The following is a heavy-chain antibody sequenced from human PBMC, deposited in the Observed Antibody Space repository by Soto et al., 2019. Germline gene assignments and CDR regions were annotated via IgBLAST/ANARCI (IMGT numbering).Heavy chain of an antibody. Sequence: PGGSLRLSCAASGFSISTHYMNWVRQAPGKGLEWVSIIYNGGTTYYADSVKGRFTISRDTSRNTLYLQMNSLRAEDTAIYYCARDWGGNAGLYRYFDVWGRGTLVTVSS. CDR3: ARDWGGNAGLYRYFDV. V-gene: IGHV3-53*01. CDR1: GFSISTHY. J-gene: IGHJ2*01. CDR2: IYNGGTT. D-gene: IGHD3-16*01.